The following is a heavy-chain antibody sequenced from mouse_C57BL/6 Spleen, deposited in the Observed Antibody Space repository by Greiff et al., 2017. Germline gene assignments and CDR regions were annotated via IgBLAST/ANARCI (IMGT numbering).Heavy chain of an antibody. Sequence: QVHVKQSGAELVRPGSSVKLSCKASGYTFTSYWMDWVKQRPGQGLEWIGNIYPSDSETHYNQKFKDKATLTVDKSSSTAYVQLSSLTSEDSAVYYCARGGTTVVLDYWGQGTSVTVSS. CDR1: GYTFTSYW. CDR2: IYPSDSET. V-gene: IGHV1-61*01. J-gene: IGHJ4*01. D-gene: IGHD1-1*01. CDR3: ARGGTTVVLDY.